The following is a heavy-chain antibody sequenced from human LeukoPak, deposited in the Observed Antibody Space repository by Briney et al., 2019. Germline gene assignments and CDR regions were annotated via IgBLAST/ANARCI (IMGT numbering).Heavy chain of an antibody. CDR1: GGSISSYY. J-gene: IGHJ3*02. V-gene: IGHV4-4*07. D-gene: IGHD6-13*01. CDR2: IYTSGST. Sequence: SETPSLTCTVSGGSISSYYWSWIRQPAGKGLEWIGRIYTSGSTNYNPSLKSRVTMSVDTSKNQFSLKLSSVTAADTAMYYCAIGPRWAAAGKNAFDIWGQGTMATVSS. CDR3: AIGPRWAAAGKNAFDI.